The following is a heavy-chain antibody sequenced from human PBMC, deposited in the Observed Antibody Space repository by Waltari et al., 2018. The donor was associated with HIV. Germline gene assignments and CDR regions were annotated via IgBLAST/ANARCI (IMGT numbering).Heavy chain of an antibody. CDR1: GFTFSSYA. Sequence: QVQLVESGGGVVQPGRSLRLSCAASGFTFSSYAMHWVRRAPRKGLEWVAVISYDRSKKDYADSVKGRFTISRDNPNNTLYLQMNILRAEDTAVYYCARDFSIADYYYGMDVWGQGTTVTVSS. J-gene: IGHJ6*02. CDR2: ISYDRSKK. D-gene: IGHD3-22*01. CDR3: ARDFSIADYYYGMDV. V-gene: IGHV3-30*01.